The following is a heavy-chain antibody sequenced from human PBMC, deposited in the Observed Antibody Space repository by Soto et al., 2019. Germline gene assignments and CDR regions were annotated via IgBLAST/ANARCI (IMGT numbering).Heavy chain of an antibody. D-gene: IGHD1-26*01. V-gene: IGHV4-59*08. CDR1: GGSISSYY. Sequence: SETLSLTCTVSGGSISSYYWSWIRQPPGKGLEWIGYIYYSGSTNYNPSLKSRVTISVDTSKNQFSLKLSSVTAADTTVYYCARHTQLPRAHYYYGMDVWGQGTTVTVSS. J-gene: IGHJ6*02. CDR2: IYYSGST. CDR3: ARHTQLPRAHYYYGMDV.